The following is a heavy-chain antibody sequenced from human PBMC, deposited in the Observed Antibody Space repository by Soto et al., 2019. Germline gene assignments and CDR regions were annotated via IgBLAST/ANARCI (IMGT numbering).Heavy chain of an antibody. CDR1: GGSISSGSYY. V-gene: IGHV4-31*03. CDR2: IYYSGST. J-gene: IGHJ4*02. CDR3: ARVPYDSAHFDY. Sequence: QVQLQESGPGLVKPSQTLSLTCTVSGGSISSGSYYWCWIRQHPGKGLEWIGYIYYSGSTYYNPSLKSRVTISVDTSENQFSLKLSSVTAADTAVYYCARVPYDSAHFDYWGQGTLVTVSS. D-gene: IGHD3-22*01.